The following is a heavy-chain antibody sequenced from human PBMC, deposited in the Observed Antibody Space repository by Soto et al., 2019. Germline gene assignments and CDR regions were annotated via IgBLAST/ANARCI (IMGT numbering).Heavy chain of an antibody. V-gene: IGHV3-74*01. CDR3: ARVPRLEYSNFDQ. CDR2: INGDETRT. J-gene: IGHJ4*02. D-gene: IGHD6-6*01. CDR1: GFAFSRYW. Sequence: GGSLRLSCAASGFAFSRYWMHWVRQVPGKGLVWVSRINGDETRTTYADSVKGRFTISRDNAKNTLFLQMHSLRAEDTAVYYCARVPRLEYSNFDQWGQGTLVTVSS.